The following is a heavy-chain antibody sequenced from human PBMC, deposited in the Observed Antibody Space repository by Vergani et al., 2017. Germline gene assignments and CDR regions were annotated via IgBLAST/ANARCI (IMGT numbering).Heavy chain of an antibody. CDR2: IKQDGSEK. CDR1: GFTFSSYW. CDR3: ARDPVTMVRGPPDWFDP. Sequence: EVQLVESGGGLVQPGGSLRLSCAASGFTFSSYWMSWVRQAPGKGLEWVANIKQDGSEKYYVDSVKGRFTISRDNAKNSLYLQMNSLRAEDTAVYYCARDPVTMVRGPPDWFDPWGQGTLVTVSS. V-gene: IGHV3-7*01. D-gene: IGHD3-10*01. J-gene: IGHJ5*02.